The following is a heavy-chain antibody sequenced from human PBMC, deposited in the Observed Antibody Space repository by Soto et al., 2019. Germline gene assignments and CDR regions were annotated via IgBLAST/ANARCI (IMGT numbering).Heavy chain of an antibody. D-gene: IGHD4-17*01. V-gene: IGHV3-30*03. Sequence: QVQLVESGGGVVQPGRSLRLSCAASSFTFTSYDLHWVRQAPGKGLEWVAFISSDGTKKYYADSVKGRFTISRDNSKNTLYPQMNRLRPENTASDHCTTDPYGVGFFWGQGTLLTVSS. J-gene: IGHJ4*02. CDR3: TTDPYGVGFF. CDR2: ISSDGTKK. CDR1: SFTFTSYD.